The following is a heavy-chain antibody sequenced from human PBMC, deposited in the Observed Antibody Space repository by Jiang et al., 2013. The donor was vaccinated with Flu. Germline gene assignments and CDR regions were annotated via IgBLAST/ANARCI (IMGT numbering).Heavy chain of an antibody. CDR1: GYTLTELS. J-gene: IGHJ4*02. CDR2: FDPEDGET. D-gene: IGHD1-20*01. V-gene: IGHV1-24*01. CDR3: ATGVLYNWNHGALFDY. Sequence: GAEVKKPGASVKVSCKVSGYTLTELSMHWVRQAPGKGLEWMGGFDPEDGETIYAQKFQGRVTMTEDTSTDTAYMELSSLRSEDTAVYYCATGVLYNWNHGALFDYWGQGTLVTVSS.